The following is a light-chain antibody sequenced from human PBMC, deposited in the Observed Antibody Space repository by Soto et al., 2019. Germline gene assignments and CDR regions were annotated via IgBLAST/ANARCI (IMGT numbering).Light chain of an antibody. CDR2: AAS. J-gene: IGKJ5*01. Sequence: QVTQNTSFLSASVGDRVTITCRASQGISSYLAWYQQKPGKAPKLLIYAASTLQSGVPLRFSGSGSGTSFTLTVSSLQPEDFATYYCQQLLSYPITFGQGTLPAN. CDR1: QGISSY. V-gene: IGKV1-9*01. CDR3: QQLLSYPIT.